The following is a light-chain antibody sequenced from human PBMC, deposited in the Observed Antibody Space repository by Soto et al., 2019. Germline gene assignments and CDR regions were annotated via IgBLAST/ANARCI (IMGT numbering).Light chain of an antibody. CDR2: DAS. CDR1: QIIDTW. Sequence: DIPMTQSPSTLSASVGDRITITCRASQIIDTWLAWYQQKPGKAPKLLIYDASSLESGVPSRFSGSGSGTEFTLTISSLQPDDFATYYCQQYNSYSTFGQGTKVDIK. J-gene: IGKJ1*01. V-gene: IGKV1-5*01. CDR3: QQYNSYST.